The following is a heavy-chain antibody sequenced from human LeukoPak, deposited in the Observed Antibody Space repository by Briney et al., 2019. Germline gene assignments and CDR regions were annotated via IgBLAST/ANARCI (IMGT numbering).Heavy chain of an antibody. CDR2: INSDGSST. D-gene: IGHD3-10*01. V-gene: IGHV3-74*01. CDR1: YX. J-gene: IGHJ6*03. CDR3: AREAGWFGDPSPYYYYYYYMDV. Sequence: YXMHWVRHAPGKGLVXVSRINSDGSSTIYADSVKGRFTISRDNAKNTLYLQMNSLRADDTAVYYCAREAGWFGDPSPYYYYYYYMDVWGKGTTVTVSS.